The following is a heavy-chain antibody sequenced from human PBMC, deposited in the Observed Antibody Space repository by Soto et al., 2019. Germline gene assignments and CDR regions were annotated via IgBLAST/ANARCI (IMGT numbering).Heavy chain of an antibody. CDR3: ARRGVFYGGKGGFDY. Sequence: VQLVESGGGLVKPGGSLRLSCAASGFTFIDSYMSWVRQAPGKGLEWVSAISGSGGSTYYADSVKGRFTISRDNSKNTLYLQMNSLRAEDTAVYYCARRGVFYGGKGGFDYWGQGTLVTVSS. D-gene: IGHD4-17*01. J-gene: IGHJ4*02. V-gene: IGHV3-23*04. CDR1: GFTFIDSY. CDR2: ISGSGGST.